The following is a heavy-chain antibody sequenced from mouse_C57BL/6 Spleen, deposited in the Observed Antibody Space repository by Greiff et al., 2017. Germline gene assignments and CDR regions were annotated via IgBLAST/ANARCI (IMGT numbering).Heavy chain of an antibody. J-gene: IGHJ4*01. Sequence: DVMLVESGGGLVQPKGSLKLSCAASGFSFNTYAMNWVRQAPGKGLEWVARIRSKSNNYATYYADSVKDRFTISRDDSESMLYLQMNNLKTEDTAMYYCVRRGYDEGYAMDYWGQGTSVTVSS. V-gene: IGHV10-1*01. CDR3: VRRGYDEGYAMDY. CDR1: GFSFNTYA. D-gene: IGHD2-2*01. CDR2: IRSKSNNYAT.